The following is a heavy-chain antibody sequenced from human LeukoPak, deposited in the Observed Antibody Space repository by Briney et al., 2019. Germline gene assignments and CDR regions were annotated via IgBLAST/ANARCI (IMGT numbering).Heavy chain of an antibody. CDR2: IKSDGSIT. CDR3: ARDGSSWSKWLDP. D-gene: IGHD6-13*01. V-gene: IGHV3-74*01. CDR1: GFTFSSYW. J-gene: IGHJ5*02. Sequence: PGGSLRLSCAASGFTFSSYWMHWVRQAPGKGLVWVSRIKSDGSITSHADSVKGRFTISRDNAKNTLYLQMNSLRAEDTGVYYCARDGSSWSKWLDPWGQGTLVSVSS.